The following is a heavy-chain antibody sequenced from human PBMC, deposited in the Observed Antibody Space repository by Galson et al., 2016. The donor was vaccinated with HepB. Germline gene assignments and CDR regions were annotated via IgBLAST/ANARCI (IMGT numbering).Heavy chain of an antibody. J-gene: IGHJ4*02. Sequence: SETLSLTCAVSGVSVSSSNWWTWVRQPPGKGLEWIGEIYYRGSTNYNPSLKSRVNISVDKSRNQFSLTLTSVTAADTGMYYCALRNCGGDCLLSTGAIDYWGPGSVVTVSS. CDR3: ALRNCGGDCLLSTGAIDY. CDR2: IYYRGST. D-gene: IGHD2-21*02. V-gene: IGHV4-4*02. CDR1: GVSVSSSNW.